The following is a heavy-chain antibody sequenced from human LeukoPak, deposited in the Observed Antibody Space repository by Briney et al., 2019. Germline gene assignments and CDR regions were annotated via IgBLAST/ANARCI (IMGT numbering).Heavy chain of an antibody. CDR3: TKEVAAADYYFDY. D-gene: IGHD6-13*01. V-gene: IGHV3-48*01. CDR2: ISDNGRSI. J-gene: IGHJ4*02. CDR1: GFTFSSDS. Sequence: GGSLRLSCAGSGFTFSSDSMNWVRQTPGRGLEWISYISDNGRSIYYADSVRGRFTISRDNAKNSLYLQMNSLRAEDTAVYYCTKEVAAADYYFDYWGQGTLVTVSS.